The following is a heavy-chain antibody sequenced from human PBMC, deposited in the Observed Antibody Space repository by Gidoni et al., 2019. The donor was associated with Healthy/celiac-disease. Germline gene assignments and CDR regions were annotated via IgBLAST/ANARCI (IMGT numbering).Heavy chain of an antibody. D-gene: IGHD4-17*01. CDR2: IKQDGSEK. V-gene: IGHV3-7*01. CDR1: GFPFSSYW. CDR3: ARDRRYGDSYFDY. J-gene: IGHJ4*02. Sequence: EVQLVESGGGLVQPGGSLRLSCAASGFPFSSYWMSWVRQAPGKGLEWVANIKQDGSEKYYVDSVKGRFTISRDNAKNSLYLQMNSLRAEDTAVYYCARDRRYGDSYFDYWGQGTLVTVSS.